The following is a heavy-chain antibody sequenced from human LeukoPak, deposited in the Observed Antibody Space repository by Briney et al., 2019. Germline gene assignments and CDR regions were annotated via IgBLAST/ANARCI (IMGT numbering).Heavy chain of an antibody. CDR2: MNPNSGNT. CDR3: ASIGVAVDTDAFDI. J-gene: IGHJ3*02. D-gene: IGHD6-19*01. CDR1: GYTFTSYD. Sequence: ASVKVSCKASGYTFTSYDINWVRQATGQGLEWMGWMNPNSGNTGYAQKFQGRVTMTRNTSISTAYMELSSLRSEDTAVYYCASIGVAVDTDAFDIWGQGTMVTVSS. V-gene: IGHV1-8*01.